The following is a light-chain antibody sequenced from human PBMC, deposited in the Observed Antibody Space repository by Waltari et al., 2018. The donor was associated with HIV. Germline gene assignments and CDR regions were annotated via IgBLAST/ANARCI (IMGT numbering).Light chain of an antibody. Sequence: QSVLTQPPSVSGAPGQRVTISCTGSSSNLGLGYDVQWYQQLPGTAPKLLVYDNSNRPPGVPDRCSGSKSGISASLAITGLQAEDEANYYCQSYDNSLSAWVFGGGTKVTVL. V-gene: IGLV1-40*01. CDR2: DNS. CDR3: QSYDNSLSAWV. CDR1: SSNLGLGYD. J-gene: IGLJ3*02.